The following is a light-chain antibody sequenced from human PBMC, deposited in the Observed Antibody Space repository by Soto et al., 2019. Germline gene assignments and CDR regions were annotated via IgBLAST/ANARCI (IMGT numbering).Light chain of an antibody. CDR3: AAWDDSLNGVV. J-gene: IGLJ2*01. CDR2: YDD. V-gene: IGLV1-36*01. CDR1: SSNIGNNA. Sequence: QSVLTQPPSVSDAPRQRVTISCSGSSSNIGNNAVNWYQQLPGKAPKLLIYYDDLLPSGVSDRFSGSRSGTSASLAISGLQSEDEPDYYCAAWDDSLNGVVFGGGTKLTVL.